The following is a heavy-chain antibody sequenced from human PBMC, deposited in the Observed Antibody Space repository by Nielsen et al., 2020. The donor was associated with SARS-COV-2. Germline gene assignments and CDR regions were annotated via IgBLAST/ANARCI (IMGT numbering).Heavy chain of an antibody. CDR1: GFTFSSYD. Sequence: GESLKISCAASGFTFSSYDMHWVRQATGKGLEWVSAIGTAGDTYYPGSVKGRFTISRENAKNSLYLQMNSLRAGDTAVYYCATQGSSSWWLVAYWGQGTLVTVSS. J-gene: IGHJ4*02. D-gene: IGHD6-13*01. CDR3: ATQGSSSWWLVAY. V-gene: IGHV3-13*01. CDR2: IGTAGDT.